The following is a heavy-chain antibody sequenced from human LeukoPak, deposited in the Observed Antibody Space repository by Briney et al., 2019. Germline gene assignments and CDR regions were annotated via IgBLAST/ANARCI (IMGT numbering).Heavy chain of an antibody. J-gene: IGHJ4*02. V-gene: IGHV3-30-3*01. D-gene: IGHD2-15*01. CDR2: ISYDGSNK. Sequence: GGSLRLSCAASGFTFSSYAMHWVCQAPGKGLEWVAVISYDGSNKYYADSVKGRFTISRDNSKNTLYLQMNSLRAEDTAVYYCARDLNVVAIDYWGQGTLVTVSS. CDR3: ARDLNVVAIDY. CDR1: GFTFSSYA.